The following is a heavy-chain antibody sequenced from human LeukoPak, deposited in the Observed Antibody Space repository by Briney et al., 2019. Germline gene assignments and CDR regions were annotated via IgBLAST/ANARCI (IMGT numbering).Heavy chain of an antibody. V-gene: IGHV1-69*13. D-gene: IGHD2-21*01. CDR3: AREYPHYCGGDCYYGMDV. CDR2: IIPIFGTA. CDR1: GGTFSSYA. Sequence: SVKVSCKASGGTFSSYAISWVRQAPGQGLEWMGGIIPIFGTANYAHKFQGRVTITADESTSTAYMELSSLRSEDTAVYYCAREYPHYCGGDCYYGMDVWGQGTTVTVSS. J-gene: IGHJ6*02.